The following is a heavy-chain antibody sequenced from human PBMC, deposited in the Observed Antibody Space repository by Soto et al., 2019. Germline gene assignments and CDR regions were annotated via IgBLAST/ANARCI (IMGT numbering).Heavy chain of an antibody. J-gene: IGHJ4*02. D-gene: IGHD5-18*01. V-gene: IGHV3-33*01. CDR1: GFTFSTYG. Sequence: QVQLVESGGGVVQPGKSLRLSCAASGFTFSTYGMHWVRQAPGKGLEWVAVIWYDGSNKYHGDSLKGRFTISRDNSKNTVYLQINNQRAEDTAVYYCGRYGALVDTAVVDSWGQGTLVTVSS. CDR2: IWYDGSNK. CDR3: GRYGALVDTAVVDS.